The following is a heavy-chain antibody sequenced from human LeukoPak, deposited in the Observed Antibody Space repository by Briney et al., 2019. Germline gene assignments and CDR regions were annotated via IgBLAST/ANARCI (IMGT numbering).Heavy chain of an antibody. Sequence: ASVKVSCKASGYTFTSYGISWVRQAPGQGLEWMGWISDYNGNTNYAQKLQGRVTMTTDTSTSTAYMELRSLRSDDTAVYYCATGRGVQLWPTGGTFDYWGQGTLVTVSS. V-gene: IGHV1-18*01. CDR2: ISDYNGNT. D-gene: IGHD5-18*01. CDR1: GYTFTSYG. CDR3: ATGRGVQLWPTGGTFDY. J-gene: IGHJ4*02.